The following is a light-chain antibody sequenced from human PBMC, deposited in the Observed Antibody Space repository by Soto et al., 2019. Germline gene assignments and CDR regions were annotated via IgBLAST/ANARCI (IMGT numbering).Light chain of an antibody. CDR1: SSDVGDYNY. CDR2: EVS. Sequence: QSALTQPASVSGSPGQSITISCTATSSDVGDYNYVSWYQQHPGKAPKLMIFEVSNRPSGISIRFSGSKSGNTASLTISGLQAEDEADYYCSSYTTSSTPYVFGTGTKLTVL. CDR3: SSYTTSSTPYV. J-gene: IGLJ1*01. V-gene: IGLV2-14*01.